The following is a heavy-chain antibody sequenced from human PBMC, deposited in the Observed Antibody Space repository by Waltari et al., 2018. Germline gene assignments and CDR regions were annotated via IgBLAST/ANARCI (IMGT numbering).Heavy chain of an antibody. CDR1: GSTFSYSD. CDR3: ARVFDSSQYYYGSDY. Sequence: QVQLVQSGTEVNKPGASVKVSCRVSGSTFSYSDLSWVRQPPGQVLEWVGWVDAYNGNTQTATKLQGRVTMTTDTSTTTAYLERRILTSDDTAVYYCARVFDSSQYYYGSDYWGQGTLVTVSS. J-gene: IGHJ4*02. D-gene: IGHD3-22*01. V-gene: IGHV1-18*01. CDR2: VDAYNGNT.